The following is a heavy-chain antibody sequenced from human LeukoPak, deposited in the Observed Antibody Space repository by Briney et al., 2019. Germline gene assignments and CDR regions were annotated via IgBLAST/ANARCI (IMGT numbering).Heavy chain of an antibody. D-gene: IGHD4-23*01. CDR3: ARRGGHGGSFDY. Sequence: PSETLSLTCTVSGDSISSYYWSWIRQPPGKGLEWIGYIYYSGSGSTNYNPSLKSRVSISVDTSKNHFSLKLSSVTAADTAVYYCARRGGHGGSFDYWGQGTLVTVSS. CDR2: IYYSGSGST. J-gene: IGHJ4*02. CDR1: GDSISSYY. V-gene: IGHV4-59*08.